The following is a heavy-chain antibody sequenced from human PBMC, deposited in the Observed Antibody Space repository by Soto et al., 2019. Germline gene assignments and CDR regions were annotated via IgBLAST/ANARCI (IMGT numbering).Heavy chain of an antibody. CDR2: VNPIVGMS. V-gene: IGHV1-69*02. CDR3: ATSYGSGSAHFDY. J-gene: IGHJ4*02. Sequence: QVQLVPSGAEVKKPGSSVKVSCAAPGGTFNSYTINRVRQAPGQGLDWVRRVNPIVGMSSTAQKFEGRVTISADKSTSKAYRDLTSLKSWVMAVYYCATSYGSGSAHFDYWGQGTLVTVSS. D-gene: IGHD3-10*01. CDR1: GGTFNSYT.